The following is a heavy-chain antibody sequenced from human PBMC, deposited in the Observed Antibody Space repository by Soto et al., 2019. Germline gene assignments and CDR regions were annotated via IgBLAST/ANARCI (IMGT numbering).Heavy chain of an antibody. CDR2: IYYSGTT. CDR1: GYSISSSNW. J-gene: IGHJ4*02. D-gene: IGHD1-26*01. V-gene: IGHV4-28*01. CDR3: AGREIQGPMDY. Sequence: QVQLQESGPGLVKPSDTLSLTCAVSGYSISSSNWWGWIRQPPGKGLEWIGYIYYSGTTYYNPSLNTRLTLSGDTSRNQFSPELTSVTAVDTAVYYCAGREIQGPMDYWGQGPLGTVSS.